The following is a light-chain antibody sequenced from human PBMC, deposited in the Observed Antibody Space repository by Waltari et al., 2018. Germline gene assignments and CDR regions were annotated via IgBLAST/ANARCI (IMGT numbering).Light chain of an antibody. Sequence: DIVMTQSPDSLAVSLGERATINCKSSQSVLYSSNNKNFLAWYQQKPGPPPKRPIYWASTRESGVPDRFSGSGSGTDFTLTISSLQAEDVAVYYCQQYYSTPWSFGQGTKVEIK. CDR1: QSVLYSSNNKNF. J-gene: IGKJ1*01. V-gene: IGKV4-1*01. CDR2: WAS. CDR3: QQYYSTPWS.